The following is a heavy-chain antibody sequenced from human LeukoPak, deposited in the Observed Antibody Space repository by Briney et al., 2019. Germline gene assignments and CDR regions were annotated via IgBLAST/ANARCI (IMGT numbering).Heavy chain of an antibody. CDR1: GGSISSYY. D-gene: IGHD3-3*01. CDR2: IYYSGST. Sequence: PSETLSLTCTVSGGSISSYYWSWIRQPPGKGLEWIGYIYYSGSTNYNPALKSRVTISVDTSKNQFSLELNSVTSADTAVYYCAREWSAFDFWGQGTMVTVSS. J-gene: IGHJ3*01. V-gene: IGHV4-59*01. CDR3: AREWSAFDF.